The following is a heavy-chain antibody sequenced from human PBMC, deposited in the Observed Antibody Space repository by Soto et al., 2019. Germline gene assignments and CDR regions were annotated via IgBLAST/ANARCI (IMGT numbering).Heavy chain of an antibody. CDR3: ARDPELYSSGYYNWFDP. D-gene: IGHD3-22*01. Sequence: ASEKVSCKASGYTFTSYGISWVRQAPGQGLEWMGWISAYNGNTNYAQKLQGRVTMTTDTSTSTAYMELRSLRSDDTAVYHCARDPELYSSGYYNWFDPWGQGTLVTVSS. J-gene: IGHJ5*02. V-gene: IGHV1-18*01. CDR2: ISAYNGNT. CDR1: GYTFTSYG.